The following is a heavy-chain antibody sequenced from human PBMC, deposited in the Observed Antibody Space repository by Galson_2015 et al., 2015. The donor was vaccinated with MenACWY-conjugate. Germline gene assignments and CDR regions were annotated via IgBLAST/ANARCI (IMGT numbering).Heavy chain of an antibody. D-gene: IGHD3-10*01. CDR1: GFTFSSYG. Sequence: SLRLSCAASGFTFSSYGMHWVRQAPGKGLEWVAVISYDGSNKYYADSVKGRFTISRDNSKNTLYLQMNSLRAEDTAVYYCAKGELWFGELLRAGFDYWGQGTLFTVSS. CDR2: ISYDGSNK. CDR3: AKGELWFGELLRAGFDY. J-gene: IGHJ4*02. V-gene: IGHV3-30*18.